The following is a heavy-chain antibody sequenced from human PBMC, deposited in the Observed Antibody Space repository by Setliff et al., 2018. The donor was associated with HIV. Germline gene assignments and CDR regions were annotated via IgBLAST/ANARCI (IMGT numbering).Heavy chain of an antibody. D-gene: IGHD5-12*01. CDR2: IIPIFGTT. CDR3: ARDLNDRWLQQYWFVDL. Sequence: SVKVXXXASGGSLNNYAISWVRQAPGQGLEWMGGIIPIFGTTTYAQKFQDRVTIITDESTTAFYMELSSLRSEDTALYFCARDLNDRWLQQYWFVDLWGRGTQVTVSS. V-gene: IGHV1-69*05. CDR1: GGSLNNYA. J-gene: IGHJ2*01.